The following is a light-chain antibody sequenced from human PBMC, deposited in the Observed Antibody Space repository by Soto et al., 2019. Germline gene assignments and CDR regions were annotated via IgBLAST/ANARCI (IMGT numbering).Light chain of an antibody. Sequence: QSVLTQPASVSGSPGQSITISCTGTSSDVGSYNLVSWYQQHPGKAPELMIYEGSKRPSGVSNRFSGSKSGNTASLTISGLQAEDEADYYCCSYAGSSTFSYVFGTGTKLTVL. J-gene: IGLJ1*01. CDR3: CSYAGSSTFSYV. CDR1: SSDVGSYNL. CDR2: EGS. V-gene: IGLV2-23*03.